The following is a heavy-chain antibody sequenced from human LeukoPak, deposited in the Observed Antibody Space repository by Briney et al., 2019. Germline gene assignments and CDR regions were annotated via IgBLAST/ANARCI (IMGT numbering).Heavy chain of an antibody. D-gene: IGHD2-21*02. V-gene: IGHV3-7*02. Sequence: GGSLRLSWAASGFTFSSYWSSSVRQAPGKGLEWVANIKQDGSEKYYVDSVKGRFTFSRDNAKNSLYLQMNSLRVEDTAVYYCARNRDWACDYWGQGSLVTVSS. CDR2: IKQDGSEK. CDR3: ARNRDWACDY. J-gene: IGHJ4*02. CDR1: GFTFSSYW.